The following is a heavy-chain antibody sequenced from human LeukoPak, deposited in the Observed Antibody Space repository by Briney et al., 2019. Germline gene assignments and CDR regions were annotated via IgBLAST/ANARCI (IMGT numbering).Heavy chain of an antibody. Sequence: PGGSLRLSCAASGFTFSSYSMNWVRQAPGKGLEWVSSISSSSSYIYYADSVKGRFTISRDNAKNSLYLQMNSLRAEDTAVYYCARDWDYYGSGSYFDYWGQGTLVTVSS. CDR2: ISSSSSYI. V-gene: IGHV3-21*01. D-gene: IGHD3-10*01. CDR1: GFTFSSYS. CDR3: ARDWDYYGSGSYFDY. J-gene: IGHJ4*02.